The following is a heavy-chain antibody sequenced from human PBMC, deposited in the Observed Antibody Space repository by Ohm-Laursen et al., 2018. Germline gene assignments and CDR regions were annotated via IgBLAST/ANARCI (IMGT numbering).Heavy chain of an antibody. CDR1: GFSFSDYY. CDR3: ARDYWDGLIDS. J-gene: IGHJ4*01. CDR2: ISTSITTT. V-gene: IGHV3-11*01. D-gene: IGHD1-26*01. Sequence: SLRLSCTASGFSFSDYYMSWIRQAPGKGLEWVSFISTSITTTYYADSVKGRFTISRDNAKNTLYLQMYSLRAEDTAVYYCARDYWDGLIDSWGHGTLVTVSS.